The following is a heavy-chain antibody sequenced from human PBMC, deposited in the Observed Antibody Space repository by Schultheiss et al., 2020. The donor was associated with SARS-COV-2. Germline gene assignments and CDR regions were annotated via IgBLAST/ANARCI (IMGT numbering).Heavy chain of an antibody. CDR2: INPNSGGT. CDR1: GYTFTGYY. Sequence: GGSLRLSCKASGYTFTGYYMHWVRQAPGQGLEWMGWINPNSGGTNYAQKFQGWVTMTRDTSISTAYMELSRLRSDDTAVYYCARAIAVAAGGFDPWGQGTLVTVSS. D-gene: IGHD6-19*01. J-gene: IGHJ5*02. CDR3: ARAIAVAAGGFDP. V-gene: IGHV1-2*04.